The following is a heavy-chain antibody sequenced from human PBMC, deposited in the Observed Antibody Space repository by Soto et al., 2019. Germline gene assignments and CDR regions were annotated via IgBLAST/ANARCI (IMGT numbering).Heavy chain of an antibody. Sequence: QVQLVESGGGVVQPGRSLRLSCAASGFTFSSYGMHWVRQAPGKGLEWVAVISYDGSNKYYADSVKGRFTISRDNSNNTLYLQMNSLRAEDTAVYYCAKDKPPYYGKNQYYYYYMDVWGKGTTVTVSS. CDR1: GFTFSSYG. CDR2: ISYDGSNK. D-gene: IGHD4-17*01. CDR3: AKDKPPYYGKNQYYYYYMDV. V-gene: IGHV3-30*18. J-gene: IGHJ6*03.